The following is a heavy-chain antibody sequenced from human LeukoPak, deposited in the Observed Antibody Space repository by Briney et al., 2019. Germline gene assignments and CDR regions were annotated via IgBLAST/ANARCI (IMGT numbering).Heavy chain of an antibody. D-gene: IGHD6-13*01. CDR1: GYSFTSYW. V-gene: IGHV5-51*01. CDR3: ARSHTCSSSWGYYYYYYGMDV. CDR2: IYPGDSDT. J-gene: IGHJ6*02. Sequence: GESLKISCKGSGYSFTSYWIGWVRQMPGKGLEWMGIIYPGDSDTRYSPSFQGQVTISADKSISTAYLQWSSLKASDTAMYYCARSHTCSSSWGYYYYYYGMDVWGQGTTVTVSS.